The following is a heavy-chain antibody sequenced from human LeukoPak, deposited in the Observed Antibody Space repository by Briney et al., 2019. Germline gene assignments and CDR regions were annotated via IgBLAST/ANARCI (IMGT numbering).Heavy chain of an antibody. J-gene: IGHJ6*03. CDR2: ISSSSSSI. Sequence: GGSLRLSCAASGFTFSSYSMNWVRQAPGKGLEWVSYISSSSSSIYYADSVKGRFTISRDNAKNSLYLQMNSLRAEDTAVYYCAREVRGVIMYYYYYMDVWGKGTTVTVSS. V-gene: IGHV3-48*01. D-gene: IGHD3-10*01. CDR1: GFTFSSYS. CDR3: AREVRGVIMYYYYYMDV.